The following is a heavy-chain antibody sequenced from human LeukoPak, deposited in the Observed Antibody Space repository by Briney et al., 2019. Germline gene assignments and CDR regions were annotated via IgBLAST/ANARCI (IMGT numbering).Heavy chain of an antibody. J-gene: IGHJ4*02. V-gene: IGHV4-30-4*01. CDR1: GGSISSGDYY. D-gene: IGHD2-2*01. Sequence: PSETLSLTCTVSGGSISSGDYYWSWIRQPPGKGLEWIGYIYYSGSTYYNPSLKSRVTISVDTSKNQFSLKLSSVTAADTAVYYCARGPRGYCSSTSCYHQRLYFDYWGQGTLVTVSS. CDR3: ARGPRGYCSSTSCYHQRLYFDY. CDR2: IYYSGST.